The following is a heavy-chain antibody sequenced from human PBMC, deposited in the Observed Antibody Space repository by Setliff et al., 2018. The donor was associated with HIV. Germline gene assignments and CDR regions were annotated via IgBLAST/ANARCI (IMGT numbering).Heavy chain of an antibody. V-gene: IGHV4-34*01. D-gene: IGHD3-10*01. J-gene: IGHJ4*02. CDR2: VNHSGTT. Sequence: SETLSLTCAVYGAPLNGFFWSWVRQRPKRGLEWIGEVNHSGTTNYNPSLKSRVTISVDTSKNQFSLRVKSVTAGDTSLYFCARRRGPMVRGVDPAPSFFFDYWGQGTQVTVSS. CDR3: ARRRGPMVRGVDPAPSFFFDY. CDR1: GAPLNGFF.